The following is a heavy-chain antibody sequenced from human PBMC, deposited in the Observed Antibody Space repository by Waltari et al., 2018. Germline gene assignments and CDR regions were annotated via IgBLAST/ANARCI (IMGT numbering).Heavy chain of an antibody. CDR1: GGSISSYY. CDR2: IHYSGST. J-gene: IGHJ6*03. Sequence: QVQLQESGPGLVKPSETLSLPCTVSGGSISSYYWSWIRQPPGKGLEWIGYIHYSGSTNYNPSLKSRVTISVDTSKNQFSLKLSSVTAADTAVYYCARRQYVSSSYYYYMDVWGKGTTVTISS. V-gene: IGHV4-59*08. D-gene: IGHD6-6*01. CDR3: ARRQYVSSSYYYYMDV.